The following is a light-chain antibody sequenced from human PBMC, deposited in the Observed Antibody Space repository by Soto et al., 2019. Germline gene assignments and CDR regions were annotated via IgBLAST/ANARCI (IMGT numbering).Light chain of an antibody. Sequence: QSVLTQPPSVSAAPGQKVTISCSGSSSNIGNNFVSWYQQRPGTAPKLLIYDNNKRSSGIPDRFSGSKSGTSATLGITGLQTGDEADFYCGTWDSSLSIWVFGGGTKLTVL. CDR3: GTWDSSLSIWV. J-gene: IGLJ3*02. CDR2: DNN. V-gene: IGLV1-51*01. CDR1: SSNIGNNF.